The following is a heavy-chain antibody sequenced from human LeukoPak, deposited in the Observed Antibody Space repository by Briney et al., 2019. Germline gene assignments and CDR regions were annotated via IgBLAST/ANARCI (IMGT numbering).Heavy chain of an antibody. CDR3: AQGHYHMDV. J-gene: IGHJ6*02. CDR1: GFTFRDYW. CDR2: IEPDGSEK. V-gene: IGHV3-7*01. Sequence: GGSLRLSCAASGFTFRDYWMTWVRQAAGKGLEWVASIEPDGSEKYYADSVKGRFTLSRDNVENSLYLQMNTLRVDGTAVYYCAQGHYHMDVGGHGTTVTVSS.